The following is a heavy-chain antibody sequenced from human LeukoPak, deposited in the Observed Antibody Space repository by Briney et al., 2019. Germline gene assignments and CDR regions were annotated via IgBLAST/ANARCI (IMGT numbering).Heavy chain of an antibody. CDR2: IYYSGST. CDR3: ARDSPLSGSGSYQWFDP. J-gene: IGHJ5*02. V-gene: IGHV4-59*12. CDR1: GGSISSYY. Sequence: SETLSLTCTVSGGSISSYYWSWIRQPPGKGLEWIGYIYYSGSTNYNPSLKSRVTISVDTSKNQFSLKLSSVTAADTAVYYCARDSPLSGSGSYQWFDPWGQGTLVTVSS. D-gene: IGHD3-10*01.